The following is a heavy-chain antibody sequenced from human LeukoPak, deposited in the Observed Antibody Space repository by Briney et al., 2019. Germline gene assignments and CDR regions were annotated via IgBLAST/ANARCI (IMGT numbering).Heavy chain of an antibody. CDR3: ARDGMGGYDLPNYYYYYGMDV. D-gene: IGHD5-12*01. J-gene: IGHJ6*02. CDR1: GGSISSYY. Sequence: SETLSLTCTVSGGSISSYYWSWIRQPPGKGLEWIGYIYYSWSTNYNPSLKSRVTISVDTSKNQFSLKLSSVTAADTAVYYCARDGMGGYDLPNYYYYYGMDVWGQGTTVTVSS. CDR2: IYYSWST. V-gene: IGHV4-59*01.